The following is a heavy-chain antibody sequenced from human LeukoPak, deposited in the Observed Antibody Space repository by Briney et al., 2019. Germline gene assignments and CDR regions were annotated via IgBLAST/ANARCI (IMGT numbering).Heavy chain of an antibody. CDR3: ARPGVTPDTNWFDS. D-gene: IGHD5-18*01. CDR1: GYTFTDYY. Sequence: ASVKVSCKASGYTFTDYYMHWLRQAPGQGLEWMGWINPNGGGTNYVQKFQGRVTMTRDTSISTVYVELSRLTSDDTAVYNCARPGVTPDTNWFDSWGQGTLFTVSS. J-gene: IGHJ5*01. CDR2: INPNGGGT. V-gene: IGHV1-2*02.